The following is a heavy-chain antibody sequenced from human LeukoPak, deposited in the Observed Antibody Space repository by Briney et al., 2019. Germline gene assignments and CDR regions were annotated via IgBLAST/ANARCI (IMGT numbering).Heavy chain of an antibody. D-gene: IGHD2-2*02. Sequence: GGSLRLSCAASGFTFSSYSMNWVRQAPGKGLEWVSSISSSSSYIYYADSVKGRFTISRDNAKNSLYLQMNSLRAEDTAVYYCAREEVPAAIPNWGQGTLVTVSS. CDR2: ISSSSSYI. CDR3: AREEVPAAIPN. V-gene: IGHV3-21*01. J-gene: IGHJ4*02. CDR1: GFTFSSYS.